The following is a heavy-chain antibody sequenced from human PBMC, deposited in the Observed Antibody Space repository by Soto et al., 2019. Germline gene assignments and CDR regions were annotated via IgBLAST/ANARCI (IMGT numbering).Heavy chain of an antibody. CDR1: GGSISSSNW. Sequence: QVQLQESGPGLVKPSGTLSLTCAVSGGSISSSNWWSWVRQPPGKGLEWIGEIYHSGSTNYNPSLKSRVTISVDKSKNQFSLKLSSVTAADTAVYYCARSTTVPRFLEWPHPPRKNYYYGMDVWGQGTTVTVSS. CDR3: ARSTTVPRFLEWPHPPRKNYYYGMDV. J-gene: IGHJ6*02. CDR2: IYHSGST. D-gene: IGHD3-3*01. V-gene: IGHV4-4*02.